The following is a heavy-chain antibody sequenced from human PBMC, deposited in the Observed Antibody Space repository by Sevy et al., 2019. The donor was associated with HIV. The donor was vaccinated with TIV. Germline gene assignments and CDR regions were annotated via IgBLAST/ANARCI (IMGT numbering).Heavy chain of an antibody. CDR1: GGTFSKYA. CDR3: ARDRGFSSTSEYDMDV. Sequence: ASVKVSCKASGGTFSKYAITWVRQAPGQGLEWMGGIIPIFGTANYAQKFQGRVTITADESTSTAYMELSSLRSEDTAVYYCARDRGFSSTSEYDMDVWGQGTTVTVSS. CDR2: IIPIFGTA. D-gene: IGHD2-2*01. J-gene: IGHJ6*02. V-gene: IGHV1-69*13.